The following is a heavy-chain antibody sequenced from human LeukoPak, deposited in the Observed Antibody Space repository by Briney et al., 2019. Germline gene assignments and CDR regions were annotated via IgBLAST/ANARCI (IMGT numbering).Heavy chain of an antibody. J-gene: IGHJ4*02. V-gene: IGHV1-46*01. Sequence: GASVKVSCKASGYTFTSYYMHWVRQAPGQGLEWMGIINPSGGSTSYAQKFQGRVTMTRDMSTSTVYMELSSLRSEDTAVYYCARDYDFWSGYYALSYWGQGTLVTISS. CDR2: INPSGGST. CDR3: ARDYDFWSGYYALSY. D-gene: IGHD3-3*01. CDR1: GYTFTSYY.